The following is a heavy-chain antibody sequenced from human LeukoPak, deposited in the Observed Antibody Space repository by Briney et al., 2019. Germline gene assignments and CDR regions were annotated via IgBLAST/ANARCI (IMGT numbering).Heavy chain of an antibody. CDR2: IYYSGST. Sequence: PSETLSLTCTVSGGSISSGGYYWSWIRQHPGKGLEWIGYIYYSGSTYYNPSLKSRVTISVDTSKNQFSLKLSSVTAADTAVCYCARVWTKVGMDVWGQGTTVTVSS. D-gene: IGHD2-21*01. CDR1: GGSISSGGYY. CDR3: ARVWTKVGMDV. J-gene: IGHJ6*02. V-gene: IGHV4-31*03.